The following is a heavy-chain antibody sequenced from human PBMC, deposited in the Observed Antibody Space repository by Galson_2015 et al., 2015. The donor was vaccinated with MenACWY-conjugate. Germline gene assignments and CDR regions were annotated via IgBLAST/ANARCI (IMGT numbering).Heavy chain of an antibody. CDR1: GFTFSSYA. D-gene: IGHD3-10*01. CDR2: ISSSGGST. V-gene: IGHV3-23*01. Sequence: SLRLSCAASGFTFSSYAMSWVRQAPGKGLEWVSAISSSGGSTYCADSVKGRFTISRDNSKNTLYLQMNSLRAEDTAVYYCAKPIGDGLFNFDYWGQGTLVTVSS. CDR3: AKPIGDGLFNFDY. J-gene: IGHJ4*02.